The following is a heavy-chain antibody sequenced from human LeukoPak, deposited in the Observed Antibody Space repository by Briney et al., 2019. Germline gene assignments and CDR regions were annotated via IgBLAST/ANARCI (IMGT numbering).Heavy chain of an antibody. CDR3: ARGVQYQLLTRWFDP. V-gene: IGHV4-34*01. J-gene: IGHJ5*02. Sequence: SETLSLTCAVYGGSFSGYYWSWIRQPPGKGLEWIGEINHSGSTNYNPSLKSRVTISVDTSKNQFSLKLSSVTAADTAVYYCARGVQYQLLTRWFDPWGQGTLVTVSS. D-gene: IGHD2-2*01. CDR1: GGSFSGYY. CDR2: INHSGST.